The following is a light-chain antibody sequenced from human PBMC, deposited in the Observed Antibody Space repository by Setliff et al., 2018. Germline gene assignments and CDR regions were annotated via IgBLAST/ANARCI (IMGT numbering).Light chain of an antibody. J-gene: IGLJ2*01. CDR3: LLSYGV. V-gene: IGLV7-46*01. Sequence: QAVVTQEPSLTVSPGGTVTLTCGSSTGAVTSGHYPYWFQQKPGQAPRTQIYDTSNKHSWTPARFSGSLLGGKAALTLSGAQPEDEAEYYCLLSYGVFGGGTKVTV. CDR2: DTS. CDR1: TGAVTSGHY.